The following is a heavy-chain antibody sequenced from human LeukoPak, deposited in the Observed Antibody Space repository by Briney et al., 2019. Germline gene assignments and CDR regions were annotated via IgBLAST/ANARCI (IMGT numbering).Heavy chain of an antibody. D-gene: IGHD5-12*01. J-gene: IGHJ4*02. V-gene: IGHV4-30-4*01. CDR2: IYYSGST. CDR1: GGSISSGDYY. CDR3: ARGAYSGYDYDY. Sequence: SETLSLTCTVSGGSISSGDYYWSWIRQPPGKGLEWIGYIYYSGSTYYNPSLKSRVTISVDTSKNQFSLKLSSVTAADTAVYYCARGAYSGYDYDYWGQGTLVTVSS.